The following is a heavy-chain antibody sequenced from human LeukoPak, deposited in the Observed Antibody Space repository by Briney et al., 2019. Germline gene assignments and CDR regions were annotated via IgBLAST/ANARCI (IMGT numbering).Heavy chain of an antibody. J-gene: IGHJ4*02. CDR2: IYYSGST. Sequence: PLETLSLTCTVSGGSISSSSYYWGWIRQPPGKGLEWIGSIYYSGSTYYNPSLKSRVTISVDTSKNQFSLKLSSVTAADTAVYYCARSNISSWYYAGHFDYWGQGTLVTVSS. V-gene: IGHV4-39*01. CDR1: GGSISSSSYY. D-gene: IGHD6-13*01. CDR3: ARSNISSWYYAGHFDY.